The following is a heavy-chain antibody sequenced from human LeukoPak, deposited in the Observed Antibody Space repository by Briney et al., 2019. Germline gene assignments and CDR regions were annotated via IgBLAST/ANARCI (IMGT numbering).Heavy chain of an antibody. J-gene: IGHJ4*02. CDR3: ARAREARLSYFDY. V-gene: IGHV4-30-2*01. Sequence: SETLSLTCAVSGGSISSGGYSWSWIRQPPGKGLEWIGYIYHSGSTYYNPSLKSRVTISVDRSKNQFSLKLSSVTAADTAVYYCARAREARLSYFDYWGQGTLVTVSS. D-gene: IGHD6-6*01. CDR1: GGSISSGGYS. CDR2: IYHSGST.